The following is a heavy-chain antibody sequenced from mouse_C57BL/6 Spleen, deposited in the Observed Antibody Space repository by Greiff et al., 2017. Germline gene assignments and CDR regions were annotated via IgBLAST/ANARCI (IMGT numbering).Heavy chain of an antibody. V-gene: IGHV1-4*01. Sequence: VQLQQSGAELARPGASVKMSCKASGYTFTSYTMHWVKQRPGQGLEWIGYINPSSGYTKYNQKFKYKATLTADKSSSTAYMQLSSLTSEDSAVYYCARSQITTVVARGYYAMDYWGQGTSVTVSS. CDR1: GYTFTSYT. J-gene: IGHJ4*01. CDR2: INPSSGYT. CDR3: ARSQITTVVARGYYAMDY. D-gene: IGHD1-1*01.